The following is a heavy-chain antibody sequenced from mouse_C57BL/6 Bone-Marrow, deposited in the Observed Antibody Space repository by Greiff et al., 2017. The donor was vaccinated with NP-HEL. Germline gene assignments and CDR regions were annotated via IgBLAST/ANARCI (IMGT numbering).Heavy chain of an antibody. CDR1: GFSLSTSGMG. CDR2: IYWDDDK. V-gene: IGHV8-12*01. CDR3: ARRYGSRDYCYYAMDY. J-gene: IGHJ4*01. Sequence: QVTLKESGPGILQSSQTLSLTCSFSGFSLSTSGMGVSWIRQPSGKGLEWLAHIYWDDDKRYNPSLKSRLTISKDTSRNQVFLKITSVDTADTATYYCARRYGSRDYCYYAMDYWGQGTSVTVSS. D-gene: IGHD2-2*01.